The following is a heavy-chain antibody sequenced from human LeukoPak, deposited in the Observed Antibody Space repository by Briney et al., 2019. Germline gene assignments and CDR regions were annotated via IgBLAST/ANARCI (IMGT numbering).Heavy chain of an antibody. CDR2: ISSTSGTI. J-gene: IGHJ3*02. V-gene: IGHV3-48*04. CDR3: ARELVVPAAISSYDAFDI. Sequence: GGSLRLSCVASGFTFRSYSMNWVRQAPGKGMEWVSYISSTSGTIYYADSMKGRFTISRDNAKNSLYLQMNGLRAEDTAVYYCARELVVPAAISSYDAFDIWGQVTMVTVSS. CDR1: GFTFRSYS. D-gene: IGHD2-2*01.